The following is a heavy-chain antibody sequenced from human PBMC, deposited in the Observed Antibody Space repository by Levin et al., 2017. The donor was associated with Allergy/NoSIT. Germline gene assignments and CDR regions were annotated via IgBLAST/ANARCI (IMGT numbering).Heavy chain of an antibody. CDR3: AKRLDDYSSYGEFDY. V-gene: IGHV3-30*18. CDR2: ISYDGTNK. Sequence: GESLKISCAASGFTISSYGMHWVRQAPGKGLEWVAVISYDGTNKYYADSVKGRFTISRDNSKNTLYLQMNSLRTEDTAVYYCAKRLDDYSSYGEFDYWGQGTLVTVSS. J-gene: IGHJ4*02. D-gene: IGHD4-11*01. CDR1: GFTISSYG.